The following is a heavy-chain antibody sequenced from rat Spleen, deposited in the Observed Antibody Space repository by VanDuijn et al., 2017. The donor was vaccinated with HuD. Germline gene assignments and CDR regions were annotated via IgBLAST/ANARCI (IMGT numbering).Heavy chain of an antibody. J-gene: IGHJ2*01. V-gene: IGHV5-29*01. CDR1: GFTFSNHG. CDR3: ARVRSSYIYVGWDFDY. Sequence: EVQLVESGGGLVQPGRSLKLSCAASGFTFSNHGMAWVRQAPTKGLDWVATISYDGYTTYYRYSVKGRFTIPRDNAKSTLYLQMDSLRSEDTATYYCARVRSSYIYVGWDFDYWGQGVMVTVSS. D-gene: IGHD1-2*01. CDR2: ISYDGYTT.